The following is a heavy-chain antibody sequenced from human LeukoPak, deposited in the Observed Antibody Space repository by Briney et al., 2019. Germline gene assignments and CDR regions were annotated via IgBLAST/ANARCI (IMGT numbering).Heavy chain of an antibody. Sequence: GGSLRLSCVASGFTFSSYGMYWVRQAPGKGLERVAVVSFDGRYRYYADSVKGRFTISRDNSKNTLYLQMDSLRAEDTAVYYCAKFGVAAGTDYWYFDLWGRGTLVTVSS. CDR2: VSFDGRYR. CDR3: AKFGVAAGTDYWYFDL. J-gene: IGHJ2*01. V-gene: IGHV3-30*18. D-gene: IGHD6-19*01. CDR1: GFTFSSYG.